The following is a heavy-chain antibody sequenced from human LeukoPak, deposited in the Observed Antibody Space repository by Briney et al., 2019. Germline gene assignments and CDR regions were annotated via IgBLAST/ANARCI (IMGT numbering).Heavy chain of an antibody. J-gene: IGHJ4*02. Sequence: SGPTLVNPTQTLTLTCTFSGFSLSPGGEGVGWVRQPPGKAPEWLAVIYWDEERWYSPSLRSRLTITKDISKNQVVLRMTDMDPVDTATYYCSHRGIRGLSGVIDYWGQGTLVTVSS. V-gene: IGHV2-5*02. CDR2: IYWDEER. D-gene: IGHD3-10*01. CDR1: GFSLSPGGEG. CDR3: SHRGIRGLSGVIDY.